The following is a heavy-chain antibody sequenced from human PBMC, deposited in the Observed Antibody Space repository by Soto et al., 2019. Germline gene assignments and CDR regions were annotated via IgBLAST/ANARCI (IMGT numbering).Heavy chain of an antibody. CDR3: ARGGIVAVPAALSSYDDYTNYRFDS. D-gene: IGHD2-2*01. CDR1: GGSFSDFA. CDR2: IIPMFAAT. J-gene: IGHJ4*02. V-gene: IGHV1-69*01. Sequence: QVQLAQSGAEVRKPGSSVKVSCRASGGSFSDFAFSWVRQAPGQGREWMGGIIPMFAATKYAQRFQDRVTITADASTKTVYLALNSLTSDDSAVYYCARGGIVAVPAALSSYDDYTNYRFDSWGQGTLVSVSS.